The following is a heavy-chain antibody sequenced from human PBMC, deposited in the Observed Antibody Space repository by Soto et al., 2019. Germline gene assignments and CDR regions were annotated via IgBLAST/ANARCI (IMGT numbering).Heavy chain of an antibody. Sequence: PGGSLRLSCVASGFTFSSYVMNWVRQAPGKGLEWVSGITGGGGFTNYADPVKGRFTISRDNSWNTLYLQLNSLRAEDTAVYYCAKLLAAAASWDAFDIWGQGTMVTVSS. CDR2: ITGGGGFT. D-gene: IGHD6-25*01. V-gene: IGHV3-23*01. CDR3: AKLLAAAASWDAFDI. J-gene: IGHJ3*02. CDR1: GFTFSSYV.